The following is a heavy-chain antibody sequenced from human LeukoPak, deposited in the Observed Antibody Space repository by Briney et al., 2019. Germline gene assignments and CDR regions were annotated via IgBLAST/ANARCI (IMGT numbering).Heavy chain of an antibody. D-gene: IGHD7-27*01. J-gene: IGHJ3*02. V-gene: IGHV3-48*01. CDR3: ARDELGMEGLDAFDI. CDR2: ISSSSSTI. Sequence: GGSLRLSCAASGFTFSSYSMNWVRQAPGEGLEWVSYISSSSSTICYADSVKGRFTISRDNAKNSLYLQMNSLRAEDTAVYYCARDELGMEGLDAFDIWGQGTMVTVSS. CDR1: GFTFSSYS.